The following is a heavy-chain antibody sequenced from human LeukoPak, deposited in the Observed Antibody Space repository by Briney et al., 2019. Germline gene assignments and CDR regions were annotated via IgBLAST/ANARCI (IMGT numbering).Heavy chain of an antibody. CDR1: GFTFSSYS. J-gene: IGHJ4*02. D-gene: IGHD6-13*01. CDR2: ISSRSSYI. Sequence: GGSLRLSCAASGFTFSSYSMNWVRQAPGKGLEWVSSISSRSSYIYYADSVKGRFTISRDSAKNSLYLQMNSLRAEDTAVYYCARGLIAAAGYFDYWGQGTLVTVSS. V-gene: IGHV3-21*01. CDR3: ARGLIAAAGYFDY.